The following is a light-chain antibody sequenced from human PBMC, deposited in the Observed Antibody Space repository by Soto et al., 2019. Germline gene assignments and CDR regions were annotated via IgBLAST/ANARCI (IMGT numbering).Light chain of an antibody. V-gene: IGKV3-20*01. J-gene: IGKJ4*01. CDR3: QQYDSSPLT. Sequence: EIVLTQCPGTLSLSPGERGTLSCGASQSVSRSYLAWYQQKPGQAPRLLIYGASSRATGIPDRFSGSGSGTDFTLTISRLEPEDFAVYYCQQYDSSPLTFGGGTKVEIK. CDR2: GAS. CDR1: QSVSRSY.